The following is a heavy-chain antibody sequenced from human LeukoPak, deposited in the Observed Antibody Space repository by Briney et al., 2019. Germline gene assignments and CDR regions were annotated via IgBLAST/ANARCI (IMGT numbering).Heavy chain of an antibody. J-gene: IGHJ6*02. CDR2: IYSGDTT. Sequence: GGSLRLSCAASGFTVSTNYMSWVRQAPGKGLEWVSVIYSGDTTYYADSVKGRFTISRDNSKNTLYLQINSLRAEDTAAYYCARGHYYYYGMDVWGQGTTVTVSS. CDR1: GFTVSTNY. CDR3: ARGHYYYYGMDV. V-gene: IGHV3-66*01.